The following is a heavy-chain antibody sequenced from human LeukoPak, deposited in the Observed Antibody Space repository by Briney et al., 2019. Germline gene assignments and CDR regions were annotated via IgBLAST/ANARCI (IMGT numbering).Heavy chain of an antibody. CDR2: ISGSGGST. Sequence: GGSLRLSCAASGFTFSSYAMSWVRQAPGKGLEWVSAISGSGGSTYYADSVKGRFTISRDNSKNTLYLQMNSLRAEDTAVYYCAKVLDSNYAGYYYYYMDVWGKGTTVTVSS. CDR3: AKVLDSNYAGYYYYYMDV. V-gene: IGHV3-23*01. CDR1: GFTFSSYA. D-gene: IGHD4-11*01. J-gene: IGHJ6*03.